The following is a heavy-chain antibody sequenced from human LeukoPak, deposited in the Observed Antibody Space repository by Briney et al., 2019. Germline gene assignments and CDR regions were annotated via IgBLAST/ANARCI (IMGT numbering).Heavy chain of an antibody. CDR1: GGSISSGSYY. CDR2: IYYSGST. CDR3: ARVGSIRVGAHNWFDP. J-gene: IGHJ5*02. Sequence: SQTLSLTCTVSGGSISSGSYYWSWIRQHPGKGLEWIWYIYYSGSTYYHPSLKSRVTISVDTSKNQFSLKLSSVTAADTAVYYCARVGSIRVGAHNWFDPWGQGTLVTVSS. V-gene: IGHV4-31*03. D-gene: IGHD3-16*01.